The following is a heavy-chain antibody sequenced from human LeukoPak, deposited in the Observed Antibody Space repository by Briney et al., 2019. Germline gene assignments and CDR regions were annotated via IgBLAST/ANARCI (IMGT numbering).Heavy chain of an antibody. J-gene: IGHJ6*03. V-gene: IGHV1-8*01. CDR3: ARGRYFDWLSLYYYYYMDV. Sequence: ASVKVSCKASGYTFTSYDINWVRQATGQGLEWMGWMNPNSGNTGYAQKFQGRVTMTRNTSISTAYMELSSLRSEDTAVYYCARGRYFDWLSLYYYYYMDVWGKGTTVTISS. D-gene: IGHD3-9*01. CDR1: GYTFTSYD. CDR2: MNPNSGNT.